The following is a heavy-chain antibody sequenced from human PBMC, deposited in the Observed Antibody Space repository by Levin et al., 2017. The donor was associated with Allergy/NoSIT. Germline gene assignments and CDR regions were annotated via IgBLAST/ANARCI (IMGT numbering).Heavy chain of an antibody. Sequence: SQTLSLPCTVSGGSIRSYYWSWIRQPPGKGLEWIGYIYYSGSTNYNPSLKSRVTISVDTSKNQFSLKLSSVTAADTAVYYCARKHCSSTSCYAGTYYFDYWGQGTLVTVSS. CDR2: IYYSGST. D-gene: IGHD2-2*01. J-gene: IGHJ4*02. V-gene: IGHV4-59*01. CDR3: ARKHCSSTSCYAGTYYFDY. CDR1: GGSIRSYY.